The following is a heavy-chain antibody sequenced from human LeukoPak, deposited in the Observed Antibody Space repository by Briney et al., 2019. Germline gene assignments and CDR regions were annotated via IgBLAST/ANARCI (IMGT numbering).Heavy chain of an antibody. V-gene: IGHV3-23*01. CDR2: ISSNGGGT. CDR1: GFTFSSYA. Sequence: GGPLRLSCAASGFTFSSYAMSWVRRAPGKGLEWVSAISSNGGGTFYADSVKGQFTISRDNSQNTLYLQMNSLRAEDTAIYYCAKHYGSGTYYNYLDYWGQGTLVTVSS. CDR3: AKHYGSGTYYNYLDY. D-gene: IGHD3-10*01. J-gene: IGHJ4*02.